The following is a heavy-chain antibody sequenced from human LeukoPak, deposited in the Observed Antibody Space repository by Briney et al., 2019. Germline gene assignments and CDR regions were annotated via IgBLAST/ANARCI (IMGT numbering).Heavy chain of an antibody. V-gene: IGHV1-69*13. Sequence: SVKVSCKASGYTFTNYYMHWVRQAPGQGLEWMGGIIPIFGTANYAQKFQGRVTITADESTSTAYMELSSLRSEDTAVYYCARGHWDIVVVPAAPQAFDIWGQGTMVTVSS. CDR1: GYTFTNYY. J-gene: IGHJ3*02. CDR2: IIPIFGTA. D-gene: IGHD2-2*01. CDR3: ARGHWDIVVVPAAPQAFDI.